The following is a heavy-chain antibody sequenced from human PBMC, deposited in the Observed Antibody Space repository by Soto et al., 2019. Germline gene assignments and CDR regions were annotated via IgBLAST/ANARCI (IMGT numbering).Heavy chain of an antibody. J-gene: IGHJ4*02. CDR1: GFTFSSYG. CDR2: ISYDGSNK. CDR3: AKQYYDFWSGYYTGLYFDY. Sequence: GGSLRLSCAASGFTFSSYGMHWVRQAPGKGLEWVAVISYDGSNKYYADSVKGRFTISRDNSKNTLYLQMNSLRAEDTAVYYCAKQYYDFWSGYYTGLYFDYWGQGTLVTVSS. D-gene: IGHD3-3*01. V-gene: IGHV3-30*18.